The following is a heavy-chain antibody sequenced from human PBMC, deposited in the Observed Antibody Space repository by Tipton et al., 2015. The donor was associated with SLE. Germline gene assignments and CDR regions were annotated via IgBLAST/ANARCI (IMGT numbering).Heavy chain of an antibody. D-gene: IGHD3-10*01. J-gene: IGHJ4*02. Sequence: SLRLTCAASGFTFSSYSLYWVRLAPGKGLEWVSSISSSSSCIYYADSVKGRFTISRDNAKNSLYLQMDSLRAEDTALYYCARHWLPDYWGQGTLVTVSS. CDR2: ISSSSSCI. V-gene: IGHV3-21*01. CDR1: GFTFSSYS. CDR3: ARHWLPDY.